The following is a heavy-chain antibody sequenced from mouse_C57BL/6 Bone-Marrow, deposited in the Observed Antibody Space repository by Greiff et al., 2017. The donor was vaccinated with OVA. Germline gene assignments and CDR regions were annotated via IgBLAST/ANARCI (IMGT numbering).Heavy chain of an antibody. D-gene: IGHD2-5*01. V-gene: IGHV5-6*01. CDR1: GFTFSSYG. CDR3: ARHSKAMDY. Sequence: EVMLVESGGDLVKPGGSLKLSCAASGFTFSSYGMSCVRQTPDKRLEWVATISSGGSYTYYPDSVKGRFTISRDNAKNTLYLQMSSLKSEDTAMYYCARHSKAMDYWGQGTSVTGSS. CDR2: ISSGGSYT. J-gene: IGHJ4*01.